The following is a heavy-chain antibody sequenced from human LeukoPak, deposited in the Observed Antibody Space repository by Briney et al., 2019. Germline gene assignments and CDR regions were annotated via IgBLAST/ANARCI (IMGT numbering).Heavy chain of an antibody. Sequence: HPGGSLRLSCAGSGFTFSRYGMHWVRQAPGKGLEWVALIRYDGNDHWYGDSAKGRFTISRDNSKDTVYLQMDSLRDEDTAVYYCARWGIVGHDTFDLWGQGTMVTVSS. CDR3: ARWGIVGHDTFDL. J-gene: IGHJ3*01. V-gene: IGHV3-33*01. CDR2: IRYDGNDH. CDR1: GFTFSRYG. D-gene: IGHD1-26*01.